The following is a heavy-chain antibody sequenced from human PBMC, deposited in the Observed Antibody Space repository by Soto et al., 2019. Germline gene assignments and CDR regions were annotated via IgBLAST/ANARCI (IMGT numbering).Heavy chain of an antibody. V-gene: IGHV1-8*01. D-gene: IGHD3-9*01. CDR1: GYTFTSYD. CDR2: MNPNSGNT. CDR3: ARGSGYDILTGYYKWWFDP. Sequence: GASVKVSCKASGYTFTSYDINWVRQATGQGLEWMGWMNPNSGNTGYAQKFQGRVTMTRNTSISTAYMELSSLRSEDTAVYYCARGSGYDILTGYYKWWFDPWGQGTLVTVS. J-gene: IGHJ5*02.